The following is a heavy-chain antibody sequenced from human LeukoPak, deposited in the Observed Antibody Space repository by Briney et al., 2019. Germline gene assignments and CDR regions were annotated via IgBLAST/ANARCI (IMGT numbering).Heavy chain of an antibody. D-gene: IGHD5-12*01. CDR2: IYYSGST. CDR3: ARDLLRGYSGYPSAFDI. CDR1: GGSISSYY. V-gene: IGHV4-59*01. J-gene: IGHJ3*02. Sequence: SETLSLTCTVSGGSISSYYWSWIRQPPGKGLEWIGYIYYSGSTNYNPSLKSRVTISVDTSKSQFSLKLSSVTAADTAVYYCARDLLRGYSGYPSAFDIWGQGTMVTVSS.